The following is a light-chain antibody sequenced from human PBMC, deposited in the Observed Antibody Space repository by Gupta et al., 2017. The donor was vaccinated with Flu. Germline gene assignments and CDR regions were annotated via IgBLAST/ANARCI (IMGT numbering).Light chain of an antibody. V-gene: IGKV3-11*01. CDR1: QCGSRQ. Sequence: GQRPPLYSRPSQCGSRQLAGYQQKPGQAPSILTYDTTNRATGVPARFIGSGSGTDFTLTISRLEPEDVSLYYCVQRVTWPWTFGQGTKVEIK. J-gene: IGKJ1*01. CDR2: DTT. CDR3: VQRVTWPWT.